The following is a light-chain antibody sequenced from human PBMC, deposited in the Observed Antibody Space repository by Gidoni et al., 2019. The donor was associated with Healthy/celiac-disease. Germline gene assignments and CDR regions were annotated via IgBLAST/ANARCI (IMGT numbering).Light chain of an antibody. CDR1: QSVSSSY. V-gene: IGKV3-20*01. CDR3: QQYGSAPMCR. J-gene: IGKJ2*04. CDR2: GAS. Sequence: IVLTQSPGTLSLSPGERATLSCRASQSVSSSYLAWYQPKPGQDPRLLIYGASSRATGIPERFSGSGSGTEFTLTISRLEPEDFAVYYCQQYGSAPMCRFXQXTKLEIK.